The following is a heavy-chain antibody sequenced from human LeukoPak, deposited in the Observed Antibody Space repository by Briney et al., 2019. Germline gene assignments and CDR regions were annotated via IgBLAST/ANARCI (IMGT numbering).Heavy chain of an antibody. J-gene: IGHJ4*02. CDR2: IYSSGST. Sequence: GGSLTLSCAASGLTVSTNYMRWVRQVPGKGLEWVSLIYSSGSTYYADSVKGRFTISRGHSKNTLYLQMSSLTAEDTAVYYCARTSLSGDGYKVGYFDSWGQGTLVTVSS. CDR3: ARTSLSGDGYKVGYFDS. V-gene: IGHV3-53*01. CDR1: GLTVSTNY. D-gene: IGHD5-24*01.